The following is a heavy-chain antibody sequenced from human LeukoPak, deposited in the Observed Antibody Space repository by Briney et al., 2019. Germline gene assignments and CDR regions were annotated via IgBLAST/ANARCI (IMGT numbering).Heavy chain of an antibody. Sequence: ASVKVSCKASGYTFTRYYMHWVRQAPGQGLEWMGWINPNSGGTNYAQKFQGWVTMTRDTSISTAYMELSRLRSDNTAVYYCARMGNHGTLDYWGQGTLVTVSS. CDR1: GYTFTRYY. D-gene: IGHD7-27*01. CDR3: ARMGNHGTLDY. V-gene: IGHV1-2*04. CDR2: INPNSGGT. J-gene: IGHJ4*02.